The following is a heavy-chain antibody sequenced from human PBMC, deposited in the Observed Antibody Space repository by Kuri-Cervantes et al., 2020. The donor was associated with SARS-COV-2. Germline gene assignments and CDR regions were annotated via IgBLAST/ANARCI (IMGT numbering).Heavy chain of an antibody. Sequence: GESLKISCAAAGFTFSSYGMHWVRQAPGKGLEWVAFIRYDGSNKYYADSVKGRFTISRDNSKNTLYLQMNSLRAEDTAVYYCARDPLGLAAHYMDVWGKGTTVTVSS. CDR1: GFTFSSYG. J-gene: IGHJ6*03. CDR2: IRYDGSNK. CDR3: ARDPLGLAAHYMDV. V-gene: IGHV3-30*02. D-gene: IGHD6-6*01.